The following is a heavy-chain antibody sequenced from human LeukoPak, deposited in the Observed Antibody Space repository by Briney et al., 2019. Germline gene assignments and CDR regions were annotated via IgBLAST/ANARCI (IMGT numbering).Heavy chain of an antibody. CDR2: IKSKTDGGTT. CDR3: TTAAEDYGDYEVDFDY. CDR1: GFTFSDYY. J-gene: IGHJ4*02. V-gene: IGHV3-15*01. Sequence: PGGSLRLSCAASGFTFSDYYMSWVRQAPGKGLEWVGRIKSKTDGGTTDYAAPVKGRFTISRDDSKNTLYLQMNSLKTEDTAVYYCTTAAEDYGDYEVDFDYWGQGTLVTVSS. D-gene: IGHD4-17*01.